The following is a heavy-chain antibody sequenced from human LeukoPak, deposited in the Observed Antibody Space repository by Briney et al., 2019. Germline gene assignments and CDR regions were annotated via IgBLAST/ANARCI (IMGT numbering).Heavy chain of an antibody. D-gene: IGHD3-10*01. CDR3: ATEPGIGYAFDI. Sequence: PGGSLRLSCAASGITFSNYWMSWVRQAPGKGLEWVANINLDGSEKNYAHSVKGRFTISRDNAKNSLSLQMNSLRAEDMAVYYCATEPGIGYAFDIWGQGRMVTVSS. J-gene: IGHJ3*02. CDR1: GITFSNYW. CDR2: INLDGSEK. V-gene: IGHV3-7*01.